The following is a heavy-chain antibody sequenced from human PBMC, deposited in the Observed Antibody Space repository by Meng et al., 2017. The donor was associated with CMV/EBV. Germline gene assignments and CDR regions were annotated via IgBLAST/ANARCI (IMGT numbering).Heavy chain of an antibody. CDR3: ARGKFYYDSSGYYAFYH. D-gene: IGHD3-22*01. Sequence: GESLKISCAASGFTFSSYEMNWVRQAPGKGLEWVSYISSSGDTTYYADSVRGRFTISRDNARNSLFLQMNSLRAEDTAVYYCARGKFYYDSSGYYAFYHWGQGTLVTVSS. J-gene: IGHJ5*02. CDR2: ISSSGDTT. V-gene: IGHV3-48*03. CDR1: GFTFSSYE.